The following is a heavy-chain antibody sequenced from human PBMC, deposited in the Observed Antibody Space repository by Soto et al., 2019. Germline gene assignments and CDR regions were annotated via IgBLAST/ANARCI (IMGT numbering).Heavy chain of an antibody. D-gene: IGHD5-12*01. V-gene: IGHV3-7*05. CDR1: GFIFSSFW. CDR3: ARPQEYSGYGNMWYYFDY. CDR2: INQDGSEK. Sequence: PGGSLRLSCAASGFIFSSFWMSWARQAPGKGLEWVANINQDGSEKYYVDSVKGRFTISRDNAKNSLYLQMNSLRAEDTAVYYCARPQEYSGYGNMWYYFDYWGQGTLVTVSS. J-gene: IGHJ4*02.